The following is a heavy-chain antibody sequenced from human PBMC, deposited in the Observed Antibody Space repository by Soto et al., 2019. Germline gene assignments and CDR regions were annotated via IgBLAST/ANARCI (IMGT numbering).Heavy chain of an antibody. D-gene: IGHD5-18*01. CDR2: VSGSGRST. Sequence: EVQLLESGGGLVQPGGPLRLSCAASGFTFSDYAMSWVRQAPERGLEWVSGVSGSGRSTYYADSVKGRFTISRDNSKNTLYLQMNSLRAEDTAVYYCAKSYSYGPFDYWGQGTLVTVSS. V-gene: IGHV3-23*01. CDR3: AKSYSYGPFDY. CDR1: GFTFSDYA. J-gene: IGHJ4*02.